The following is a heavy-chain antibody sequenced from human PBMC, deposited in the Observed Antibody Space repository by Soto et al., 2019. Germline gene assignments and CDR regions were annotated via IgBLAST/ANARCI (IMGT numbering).Heavy chain of an antibody. CDR3: ARGGYYYDSSTLFDY. CDR2: IKSKTDGGTT. CDR1: GFTFSNAW. J-gene: IGHJ4*02. V-gene: IGHV3-15*07. Sequence: GGSLRLSCAASGFTFSNAWINWVRQAPGKGLGWVGRIKSKTDGGTTDYAAPVKGRFTISRDDSTNTLYLQMNSLKTEDTAVYYCARGGYYYDSSTLFDYWGQGTLVTVSS. D-gene: IGHD3-22*01.